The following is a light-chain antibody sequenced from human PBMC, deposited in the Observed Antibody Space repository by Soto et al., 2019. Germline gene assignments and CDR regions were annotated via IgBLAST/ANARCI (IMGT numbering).Light chain of an antibody. V-gene: IGKV3-15*01. Sequence: ETVMTQSPGTLSVSLGERATLSCRASQSVSIHLAWYQQKPGQAPRLLIYGASTRATGIPARFSGSGSGTEFTLTISSLQSEDFAVYFCQQFNVWHRTFGQGTKVDIK. J-gene: IGKJ1*01. CDR1: QSVSIH. CDR3: QQFNVWHRT. CDR2: GAS.